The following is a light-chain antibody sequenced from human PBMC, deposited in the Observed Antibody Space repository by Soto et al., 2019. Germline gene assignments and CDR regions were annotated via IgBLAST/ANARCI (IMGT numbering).Light chain of an antibody. V-gene: IGKV1-5*01. CDR2: DAS. CDR3: QQYDSFSWT. CDR1: QNIHYW. Sequence: DNQMTQSPSTLSASVGDRVTITCRASQNIHYWLAWYQQKPGKAPNLLIYDASTLESGVPSRFSGSGSGTEFALTISGLQPDDFATYYCQQYDSFSWTFGPGTKVDIK. J-gene: IGKJ1*01.